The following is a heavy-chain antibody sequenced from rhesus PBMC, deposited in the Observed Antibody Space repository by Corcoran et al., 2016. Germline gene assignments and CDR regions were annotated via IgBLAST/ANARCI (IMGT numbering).Heavy chain of an antibody. J-gene: IGHJ6*01. V-gene: IGHV4-99*01. Sequence: QVQLKESGPGLVKPSETLSLTCTVSGDSIISGYAWSWIRQPPGRGLEWIGYIGDYYKPSLQSRVTISKHTSKNQFSLNLTAVTAADTAVFYCASGLNYGAPNFGLDSWGQGVVVTVSS. CDR2: IGD. CDR1: GDSIISGYA. CDR3: ASGLNYGAPNFGLDS. D-gene: IGHD1-26*01.